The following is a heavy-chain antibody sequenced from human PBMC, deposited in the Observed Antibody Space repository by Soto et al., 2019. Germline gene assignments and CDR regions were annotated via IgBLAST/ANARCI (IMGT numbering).Heavy chain of an antibody. J-gene: IGHJ6*02. CDR1: GGTFSSYS. Sequence: SVEVSCKASGGTFSSYSISWVRQAPGQGLEWMGGIIPIFGTANYAQKFQGGVTITADESTSTAYMELSSLRSEDTAVYYCASKSFDVALPKPPYYYYGMDVWGQGTTVTVSS. D-gene: IGHD3-9*01. CDR3: ASKSFDVALPKPPYYYYGMDV. V-gene: IGHV1-69*13. CDR2: IIPIFGTA.